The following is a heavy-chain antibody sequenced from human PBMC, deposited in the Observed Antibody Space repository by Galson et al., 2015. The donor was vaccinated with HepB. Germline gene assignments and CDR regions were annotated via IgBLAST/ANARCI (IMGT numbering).Heavy chain of an antibody. Sequence: SVKVSCKASGYTFTSYGISWVRQAPGQGLEWMGWINAYNGNTNYAQKVQGRVTMTTDTSTNTAHMELRSLRSDDTAVYYCARSWGSGSYYNAMSDHWGQGTLVTVSS. CDR2: INAYNGNT. V-gene: IGHV1-18*01. CDR3: ARSWGSGSYYNAMSDH. J-gene: IGHJ4*02. CDR1: GYTFTSYG. D-gene: IGHD3-10*01.